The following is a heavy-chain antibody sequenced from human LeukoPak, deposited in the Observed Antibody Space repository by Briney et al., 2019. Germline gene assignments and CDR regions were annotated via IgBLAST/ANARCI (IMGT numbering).Heavy chain of an antibody. D-gene: IGHD2-2*01. CDR2: IKQDGSEK. V-gene: IGHV3-7*03. CDR1: GFTFSSYA. J-gene: IGHJ6*02. CDR3: ARYAPEGSYYYGMDV. Sequence: GGSLRLSCAASGFTFSSYAMSWVRQAPGKGLEWVANIKQDGSEKCYVDSVKGRFTISRDNAKNSLYLQMNSLRAEDTAVYYCARYAPEGSYYYGMDVWGQGTTVTVSS.